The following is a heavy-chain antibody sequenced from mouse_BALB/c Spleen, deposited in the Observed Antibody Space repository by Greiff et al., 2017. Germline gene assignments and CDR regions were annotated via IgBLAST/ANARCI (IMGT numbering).Heavy chain of an antibody. J-gene: IGHJ4*01. CDR2: ISYSGST. V-gene: IGHV3-2*02. Sequence: ESGPGLVKPSQSLSLTCTVTGYSITSDYAWNWIRQFPGNKLEWMGYISYSGSTSYNPSLKSRISITRDTSKNQFFLQLNSVTTEDTATYYCAFYYGNSLYAMDYWGQGTSVTVSS. D-gene: IGHD2-1*01. CDR3: AFYYGNSLYAMDY. CDR1: GYSITSDYA.